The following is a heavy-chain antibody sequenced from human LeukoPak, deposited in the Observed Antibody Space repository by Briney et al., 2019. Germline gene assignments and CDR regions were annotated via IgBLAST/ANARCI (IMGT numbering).Heavy chain of an antibody. Sequence: QPGGSLRLSCAASGFTVSNSYMSWVRQAPGKGLEWVSIIYSGGSTYYSDSVKGRFTISRDNSQNTLFLQMNSLRAEDTAVYYCARVGYGGKSVWDLFDFWGQGTLVTVSS. V-gene: IGHV3-53*01. D-gene: IGHD4-23*01. CDR2: IYSGGST. CDR3: ARVGYGGKSVWDLFDF. J-gene: IGHJ4*02. CDR1: GFTVSNSY.